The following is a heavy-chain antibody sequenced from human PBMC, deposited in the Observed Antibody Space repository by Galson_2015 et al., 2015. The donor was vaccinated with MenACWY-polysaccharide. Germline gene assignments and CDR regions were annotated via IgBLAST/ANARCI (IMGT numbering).Heavy chain of an antibody. V-gene: IGHV1-2*02. CDR1: GYTFTGNF. Sequence: SVKVSCKASGYTFTGNFILWVRQAPGQGLEWMGWINPNSGATSYAQKFQGRVTMTRDTSINTAYMELNRLRSDDTAVYYCARAPTYQQAEGNWFVPWGQGTPVTVSS. D-gene: IGHD2-2*01. J-gene: IGHJ5*02. CDR3: ARAPTYQQAEGNWFVP. CDR2: INPNSGAT.